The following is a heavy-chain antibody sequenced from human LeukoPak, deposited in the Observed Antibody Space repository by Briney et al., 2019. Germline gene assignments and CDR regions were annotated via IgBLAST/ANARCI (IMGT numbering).Heavy chain of an antibody. CDR1: GGSISSGSYY. CDR2: IYTSGST. D-gene: IGHD2-2*01. V-gene: IGHV4-61*02. CDR3: ARRSSSLTYYYGMDV. Sequence: SQTLSLTCTVSGGSISSGSYYWSWIRQPAGKGLEWIGRIYTSGSTNYNPSLKSRVTISMDTSKNQFSLKLSSVTAADTAVYYCARRSSSLTYYYGMDVWGQGTTVTVSS. J-gene: IGHJ6*02.